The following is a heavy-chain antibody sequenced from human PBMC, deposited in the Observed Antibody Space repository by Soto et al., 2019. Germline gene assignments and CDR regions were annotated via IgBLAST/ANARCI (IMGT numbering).Heavy chain of an antibody. V-gene: IGHV4-59*01. D-gene: IGHD3-16*01. CDR3: VRRVGSSPSRF. J-gene: IGHJ4*02. Sequence: KPSETLSLTCTVSGGSISSYYWSWVRQAPGKTLEWIGYVYYSVSPNYNPSLKSRAIISVDTSKNQVSLNLTSATAADTAVYYCVRRVGSSPSRFWGPGSRVTVSS. CDR1: GGSISSYY. CDR2: VYYSVSP.